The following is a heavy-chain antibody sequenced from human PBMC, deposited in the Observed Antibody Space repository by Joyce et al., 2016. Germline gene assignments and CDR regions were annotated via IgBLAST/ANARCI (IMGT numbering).Heavy chain of an antibody. CDR2: INPNGGCT. Sequence: QVQFVQSGAEVKKPGASVKVSCKASGQGLEWMGWINPNGGCTNYAQKFRARVTMTTDTSTSTGYMELNSLTSDDTAVYYCARVEMSTVRNIDHWGQGTLVTVSS. CDR1: G. D-gene: IGHD5-24*01. J-gene: IGHJ4*02. CDR3: ARVEMSTVRNIDH. V-gene: IGHV1-2*02.